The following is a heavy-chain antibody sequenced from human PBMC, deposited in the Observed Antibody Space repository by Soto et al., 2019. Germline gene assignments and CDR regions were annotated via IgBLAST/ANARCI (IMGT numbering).Heavy chain of an antibody. CDR2: VYHSGST. CDR3: ARVGDEYNAKFDS. D-gene: IGHD1-1*01. Sequence: SETLSLTCAVYGGPFSGNYWTWIRQPPGKGLEWIGEVYHSGSTKYNPSLKSRVTISVDTSKNQFSLKLSSVTAADTAVYYCARVGDEYNAKFDSWGQGNMVTVAS. V-gene: IGHV4-34*01. CDR1: GGPFSGNY. J-gene: IGHJ4*02.